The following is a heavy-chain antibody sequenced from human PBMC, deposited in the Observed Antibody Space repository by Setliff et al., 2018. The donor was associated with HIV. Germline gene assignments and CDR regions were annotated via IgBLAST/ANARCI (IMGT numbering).Heavy chain of an antibody. CDR3: ARHFPSISLFFGDPGPFDR. V-gene: IGHV4-39*01. CDR1: GGSISSSSYY. D-gene: IGHD3-10*01. J-gene: IGHJ4*02. CDR2: IFNDGRT. Sequence: SETMSLTCTVSGGSISSSSYYWGWIRQPPGKGLEWIGSIFNDGRTYYNPSLKSRVTIPMDTSTNQFSLKLTSVTAADTAVYFCARHFPSISLFFGDPGPFDRWGQGALVTVSS.